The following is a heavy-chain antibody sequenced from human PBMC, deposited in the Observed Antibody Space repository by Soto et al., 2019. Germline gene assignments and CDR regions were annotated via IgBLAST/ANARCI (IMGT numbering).Heavy chain of an antibody. CDR2: FDPEDGET. CDR3: ATGGYCSGGSCYEYRYGMDV. Sequence: ASVKVSCKVSEYTLTELSMHWVRQAPGKGLEWMGGFDPEDGETIYAQKFQGRVTMTEDTSTDTAYMELSSLRSEDTAVYYCATGGYCSGGSCYEYRYGMDVWGQGTTVTVSS. V-gene: IGHV1-24*01. D-gene: IGHD2-15*01. J-gene: IGHJ6*02. CDR1: EYTLTELS.